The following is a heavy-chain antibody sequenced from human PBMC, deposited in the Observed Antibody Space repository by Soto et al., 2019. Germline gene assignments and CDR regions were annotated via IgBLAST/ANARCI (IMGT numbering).Heavy chain of an antibody. CDR1: GFTVSSNY. J-gene: IGHJ4*02. Sequence: EVQLVESGGGLIQPGGSLRLSCAASGFTVSSNYMIWVRQAPGMGLEWVSLIFSGGTTYYADSVKGRFTISRDNSKNTLYLQMNGLRAEDTAVYYGATTTQFFYYFDSWGQGTLLTVSS. CDR3: ATTTQFFYYFDS. D-gene: IGHD2-2*01. CDR2: IFSGGTT. V-gene: IGHV3-53*01.